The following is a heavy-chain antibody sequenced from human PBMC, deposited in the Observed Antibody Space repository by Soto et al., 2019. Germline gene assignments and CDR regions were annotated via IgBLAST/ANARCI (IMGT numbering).Heavy chain of an antibody. J-gene: IGHJ4*02. CDR2: FYDSGST. CDR3: ARAPDS. CDR1: GGSISARHTY. V-gene: IGHV4-39*01. Sequence: QLQLQESGPGLLKPSETLSLTCTVSGGSISARHTYCGWIRQPPGKGLEWIGSFYDSGSTYYNPSLKSRVYISVDSSKNQFSLTLASLIAADTAVYYCARAPDSWGQGTLVTVSS.